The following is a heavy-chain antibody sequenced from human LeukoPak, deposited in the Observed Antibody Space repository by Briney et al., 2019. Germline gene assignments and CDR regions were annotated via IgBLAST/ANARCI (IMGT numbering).Heavy chain of an antibody. V-gene: IGHV3-30*18. CDR2: ISYDGSNK. D-gene: IGHD1-1*01. Sequence: SCKASGYTFTGYYMHWVRQAPGKGLEWVAVISYDGSNKYYADSVKGRFTISRDNSKNTLYLQMNSLRAEDTAVYYCAKDLTTTGTTPFDYWGQGTLVTVSS. CDR1: GYTFTGYY. J-gene: IGHJ4*02. CDR3: AKDLTTTGTTPFDY.